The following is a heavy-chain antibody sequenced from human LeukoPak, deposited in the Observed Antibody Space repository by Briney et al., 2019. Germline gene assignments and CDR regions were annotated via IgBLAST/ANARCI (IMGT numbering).Heavy chain of an antibody. V-gene: IGHV5-51*01. D-gene: IGHD3-16*01. J-gene: IGHJ4*02. Sequence: GESLKISCKGSGYSFTSFWIDWVRPMPGKGLEWMGIIYPGDSDTTYSPSFQGQVTISADKSINTAYLQWSSLKASDTAMYYCARQKGATQDFDYWGQGTLVTVSS. CDR1: GYSFTSFW. CDR3: ARQKGATQDFDY. CDR2: IYPGDSDT.